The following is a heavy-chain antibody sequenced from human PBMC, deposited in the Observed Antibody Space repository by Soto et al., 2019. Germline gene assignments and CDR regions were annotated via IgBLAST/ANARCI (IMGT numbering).Heavy chain of an antibody. V-gene: IGHV1-46*01. Sequence: ASVKVSCKASGYTFTSYYIHWVRQAPGQGLEWMGIINPSGGSTTYAEIFQGRVTMTRDTSTSTVNMELSSLRPEDTAVYYCGRSQYHYDTRGLYDAVDIWGQGTMVTVSS. J-gene: IGHJ3*02. CDR2: INPSGGST. CDR1: GYTFTSYY. D-gene: IGHD3-22*01. CDR3: GRSQYHYDTRGLYDAVDI.